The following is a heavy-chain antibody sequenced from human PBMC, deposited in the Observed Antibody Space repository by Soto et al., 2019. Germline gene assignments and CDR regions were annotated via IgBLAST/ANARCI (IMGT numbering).Heavy chain of an antibody. D-gene: IGHD2-15*01. V-gene: IGHV3-74*01. J-gene: IGHJ6*02. CDR2: INSDGSST. CDR3: ARAGGSCSGGSWTHKYFCGMDV. Sequence: EVQLVESGGGLVQRGGSLRVSCAASGFTFSRFWMHWVRQAPGMGLVWVSRINSDGSSTNYADSVKGRFTISRDNAKNTLYLQMNSLRVEDTAVYYCARAGGSCSGGSWTHKYFCGMDVWGQGTTVTVSS. CDR1: GFTFSRFW.